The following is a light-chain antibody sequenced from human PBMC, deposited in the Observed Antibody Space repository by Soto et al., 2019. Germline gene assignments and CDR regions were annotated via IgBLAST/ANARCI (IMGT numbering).Light chain of an antibody. V-gene: IGKV3-15*01. J-gene: IGKJ1*01. CDR1: QSVSSSY. CDR2: GAS. CDR3: QQYKNGWT. Sequence: EIELTQSPGTLSLSPGERATLSCRASQSVSSSYLAWYQQKPGQAPRLLIYGASTRATGIPAKFSGGGSGTEFTLTISSLQSEDFAIYYCQQYKNGWTFGQGAKVDIK.